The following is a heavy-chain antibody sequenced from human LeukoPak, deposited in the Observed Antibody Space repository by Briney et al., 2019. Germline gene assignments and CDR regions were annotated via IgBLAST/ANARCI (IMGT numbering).Heavy chain of an antibody. J-gene: IGHJ4*02. D-gene: IGHD3-22*01. CDR3: ARRRSYYDSSGYLY. CDR1: GGSISSGGYS. V-gene: IGHV4-30-2*01. Sequence: SQTLSLTCAVSGGSISSGGYSWSWIRQPPGKGLEWIGYIYHSGSTYYNPSLKSRVTISVDTSKNQFSLKLSSVTAADTAVCYCARRRSYYDSSGYLYWGQGTLVTVSS. CDR2: IYHSGST.